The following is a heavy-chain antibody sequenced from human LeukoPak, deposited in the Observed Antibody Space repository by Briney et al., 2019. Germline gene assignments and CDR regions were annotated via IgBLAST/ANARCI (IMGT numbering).Heavy chain of an antibody. V-gene: IGHV3-23*01. Sequence: GGSLRLSCAASGFTFSSYAMSWVRQAPGKGLEWVSAISGSGGSTYYADSVKGRFTISRDNSKNTLYLQMNSLRVEDTAVYYCASPVRYCSSTNCYIDYYYGMDVWGQGTTVTVSS. D-gene: IGHD2-2*02. CDR2: ISGSGGST. J-gene: IGHJ6*02. CDR3: ASPVRYCSSTNCYIDYYYGMDV. CDR1: GFTFSSYA.